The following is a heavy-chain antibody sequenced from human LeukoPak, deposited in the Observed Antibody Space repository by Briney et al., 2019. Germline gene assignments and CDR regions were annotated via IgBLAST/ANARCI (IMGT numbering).Heavy chain of an antibody. D-gene: IGHD5-12*01. CDR2: IYHSGST. J-gene: IGHJ6*03. CDR3: ARVDIVATMHYYYYYMDV. V-gene: IGHV4-4*02. Sequence: SETLSLTCAVSGGSISSSNWWSWVRQPPGKGLEWIGEIYHSGSTNYNPSLKSRVTISVDTSKNQFSLKLSSVTAADTAVYYCARVDIVATMHYYYYYMDVWGKGTTVTISS. CDR1: GGSISSSNW.